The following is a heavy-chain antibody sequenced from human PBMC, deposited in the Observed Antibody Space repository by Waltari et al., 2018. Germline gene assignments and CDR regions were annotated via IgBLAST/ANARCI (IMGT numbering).Heavy chain of an antibody. Sequence: QVQLQQWGTGLLKPSETLSLTCAVYGASFSGHYWSWIRQSPGKGLEWIGNIYHNGSTYYNPSLKSRVTISVDTSKNQFSLKLSSVTAADTAVYYCARVPMVRGVLAFMDVWGQGTTVTVSS. CDR3: ARVPMVRGVLAFMDV. J-gene: IGHJ6*02. V-gene: IGHV4-34*01. CDR1: GASFSGHY. CDR2: IYHNGST. D-gene: IGHD3-10*01.